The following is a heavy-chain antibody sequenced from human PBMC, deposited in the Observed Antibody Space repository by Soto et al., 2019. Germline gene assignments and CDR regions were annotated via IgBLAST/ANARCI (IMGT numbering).Heavy chain of an antibody. Sequence: SGPTLVNPTQTLTLTCTFSGISLTTSGVGVGWIRQPPGKAPEWLALIYWNDDKRYSPSLRSRLTITKGTSKNQVVLTMTDMDPVDTDTYYCAHRLGSRGSFDYCGQGSLVTVSS. CDR3: AHRLGSRGSFDY. CDR1: GISLTTSGVG. V-gene: IGHV2-5*01. D-gene: IGHD6-25*01. CDR2: IYWNDDK. J-gene: IGHJ4*02.